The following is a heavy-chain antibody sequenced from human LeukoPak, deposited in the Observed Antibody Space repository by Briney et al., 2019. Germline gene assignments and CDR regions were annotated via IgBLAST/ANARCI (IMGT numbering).Heavy chain of an antibody. D-gene: IGHD5-18*01. CDR2: ISGGSRTI. J-gene: IGHJ4*02. CDR3: ARLSVIQLWLRIDY. V-gene: IGHV3-11*01. Sequence: GGSLRLSCAASGFTFNDYYMNWIRQAPGKGLEWVSSISGGSRTINYADSVKGRFTTTRDNAKNSLYLQVNSLRAEDTAVYYCARLSVIQLWLRIDYWGQGTLVTVSS. CDR1: GFTFNDYY.